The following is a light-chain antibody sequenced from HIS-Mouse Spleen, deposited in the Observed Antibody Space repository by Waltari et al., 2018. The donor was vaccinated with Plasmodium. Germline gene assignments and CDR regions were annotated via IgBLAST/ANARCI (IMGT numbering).Light chain of an antibody. V-gene: IGLV3-10*01. Sequence: SSELTQPPSVSVSPGQTARLTCSGDAFPKQSAYWYQQKSGQAPVLVIYEDSKRPSGIPERFSGSSSGTMATLTISGAQVEDEADYYCYSTDSSGNHRVFGGGTKLTVL. J-gene: IGLJ3*02. CDR1: AFPKQS. CDR3: YSTDSSGNHRV. CDR2: EDS.